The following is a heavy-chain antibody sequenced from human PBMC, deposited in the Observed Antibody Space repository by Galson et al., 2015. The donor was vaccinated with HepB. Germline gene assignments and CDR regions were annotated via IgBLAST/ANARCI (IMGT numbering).Heavy chain of an antibody. Sequence: SVKVSCKASGYTFTGYHIHWVRQAPGQGLEWMGHVDPNNGVTNYAQKFHGRITVTRDPSINTVYMELHSLISDDTAVYYCARDLDYGGVYGSTWYFDYWGQGTLVTVSS. J-gene: IGHJ4*02. CDR3: ARDLDYGGVYGSTWYFDY. CDR2: VDPNNGVT. D-gene: IGHD4-23*01. V-gene: IGHV1-2*06. CDR1: GYTFTGYH.